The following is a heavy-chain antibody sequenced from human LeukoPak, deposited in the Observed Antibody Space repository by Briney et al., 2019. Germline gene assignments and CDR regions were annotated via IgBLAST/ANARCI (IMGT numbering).Heavy chain of an antibody. Sequence: KPGGSLRLSCAASGFTFSIYSMNWVRQAPGKGLEWVSSISSSSSYIYYADSVKGRFTISRDTAKNSLYLHMHSLRAEDTAVYYCARAYYDFWSGYYMGDYYFDYWGQGTLVTVSS. CDR2: ISSSSSYI. CDR1: GFTFSIYS. J-gene: IGHJ4*02. CDR3: ARAYYDFWSGYYMGDYYFDY. D-gene: IGHD3-3*01. V-gene: IGHV3-21*01.